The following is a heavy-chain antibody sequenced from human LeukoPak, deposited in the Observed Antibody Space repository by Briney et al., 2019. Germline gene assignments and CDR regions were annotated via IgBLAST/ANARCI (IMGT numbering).Heavy chain of an antibody. CDR2: IIPIFGTA. J-gene: IGHJ4*02. CDR3: ARDSVRAGSIATKTWEDY. CDR1: GGTFSSYA. D-gene: IGHD6-6*01. V-gene: IGHV1-69*01. Sequence: SVKVSCKASGGTFSSYAISWVRQAPGQGLEWMGGIIPIFGTANYAQKFQGRVTITADESTSTAYMELSSLRSEDTAVYYCARDSVRAGSIATKTWEDYWGQGTLVTVSS.